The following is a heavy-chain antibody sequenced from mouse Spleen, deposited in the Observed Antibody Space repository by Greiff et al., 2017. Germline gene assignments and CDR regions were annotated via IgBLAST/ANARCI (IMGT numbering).Heavy chain of an antibody. CDR2: IDPENGDT. V-gene: IGHV14-4*01. Sequence: EVQLQQSGAELVRPGASVKLSCTASGFNIKDDYMHWVKQRPEQGLEWIGWIDPENGDTEYASKFQGKATITADTSSNTAYMQLSSLTSEDSAIYYCASQGFAYWGQGTLVTVSA. J-gene: IGHJ3*01. CDR3: ASQGFAY. CDR1: GFNIKDDY.